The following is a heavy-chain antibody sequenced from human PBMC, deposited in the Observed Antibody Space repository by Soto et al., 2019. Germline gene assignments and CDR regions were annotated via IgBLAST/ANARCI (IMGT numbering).Heavy chain of an antibody. J-gene: IGHJ4*02. Sequence: ASVKVSCKASGYTFTSYAMHWVRQAPGQRLEWMGWINAGNGNTKYSQKFQGRVTITRDTSASTAYMELSSLRSEDTAVYYFARTYYYDSSGYYYXYWGQGTLVTVSS. D-gene: IGHD3-22*01. CDR1: GYTFTSYA. V-gene: IGHV1-3*01. CDR2: INAGNGNT. CDR3: ARTYYYDSSGYYYXY.